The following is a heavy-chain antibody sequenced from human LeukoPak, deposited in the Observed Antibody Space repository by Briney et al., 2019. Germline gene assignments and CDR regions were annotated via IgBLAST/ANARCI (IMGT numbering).Heavy chain of an antibody. CDR1: GGTFSSYA. Sequence: SVKVSCKASGGTFSSYAISWVRQAPGQGLEWMGGIIPIFGTANYAQKFQGRVTITADESTSTAYMELSSLRSEDTAVYYCAINDYGDYVYNWFDPWGQGTLVTVSS. J-gene: IGHJ5*02. CDR3: AINDYGDYVYNWFDP. D-gene: IGHD4-17*01. CDR2: IIPIFGTA. V-gene: IGHV1-69*13.